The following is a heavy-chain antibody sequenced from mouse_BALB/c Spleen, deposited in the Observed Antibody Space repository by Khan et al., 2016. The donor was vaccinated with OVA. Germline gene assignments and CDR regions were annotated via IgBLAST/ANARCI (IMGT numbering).Heavy chain of an antibody. D-gene: IGHD2-14*01. Sequence: VQLKESGPDLVKPGASVKMSCKASGYSFTGYYMNWVKQSPGKSLECIGRVNPNTGNTNYNQKFRGKAILIVDTSSSTAYMELRSLTSEDSAVYYCARGYDFFAYWGQGTRVTVSA. CDR2: VNPNTGNT. CDR1: GYSFTGYY. CDR3: ARGYDFFAY. J-gene: IGHJ3*01. V-gene: IGHV1-26*01.